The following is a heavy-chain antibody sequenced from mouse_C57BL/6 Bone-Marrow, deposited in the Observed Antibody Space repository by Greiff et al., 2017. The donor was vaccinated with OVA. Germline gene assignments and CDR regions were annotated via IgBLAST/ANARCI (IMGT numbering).Heavy chain of an antibody. CDR3: ARSLYDGYYAFAY. D-gene: IGHD2-3*01. Sequence: QVQLKQPGAELVKPGASVKLSCKASGYTFTSYWMHWVKQRPGRGLEWIGRIDPNSGGTKYNEKFKSKATLTVDKPSSTAYMQLSSLTSEDSAVYYCARSLYDGYYAFAYWGQGTLVTVSA. CDR1: GYTFTSYW. V-gene: IGHV1-72*01. J-gene: IGHJ3*01. CDR2: IDPNSGGT.